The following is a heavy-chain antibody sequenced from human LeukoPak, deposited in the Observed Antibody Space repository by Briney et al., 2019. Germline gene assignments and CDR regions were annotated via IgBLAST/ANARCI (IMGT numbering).Heavy chain of an antibody. CDR1: GYSISSGYY. D-gene: IGHD3-10*01. CDR2: IHHSRRT. CDR3: ARLVYNGSGIYHYFDY. V-gene: IGHV4-38-2*01. Sequence: SETLSLTCAVSGYSISSGYYWGWIRKPPGKGLEWIGSIHHSRRTYSNPSLKSRVTISVDTSENQFSLKLSSVTAADTAVYYCARLVYNGSGIYHYFDYWGQGTLVTVSS. J-gene: IGHJ4*02.